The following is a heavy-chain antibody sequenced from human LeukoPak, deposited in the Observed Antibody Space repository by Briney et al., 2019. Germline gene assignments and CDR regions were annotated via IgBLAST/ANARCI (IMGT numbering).Heavy chain of an antibody. D-gene: IGHD3-10*01. CDR2: INPNSGGT. CDR1: GYTFTGYY. CDR3: VRDRDGSGSPLGY. Sequence: ASVKVSCKASGYTFTGYYMHWVRQAPGQGLEWMGWINPNSGGTNYAQKFQGRVTMTRDTSISTAYMELSRLRSDDTAVYYCVRDRDGSGSPLGYWGQGTLVTVSS. V-gene: IGHV1-2*02. J-gene: IGHJ4*02.